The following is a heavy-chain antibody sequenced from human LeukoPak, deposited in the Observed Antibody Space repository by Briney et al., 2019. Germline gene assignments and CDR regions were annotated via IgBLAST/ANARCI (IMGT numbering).Heavy chain of an antibody. V-gene: IGHV4-30-2*01. D-gene: IGHD2/OR15-2a*01. CDR1: GGSISSDTYS. Sequence: SETLSLTCAVSGGSISSDTYSWSWIRQPPGKGLEWIGYIYPSGSTYYNPSLKSRVTISVDTSKNQFSLYVRSVTAADTAVYYCARNIRAFHYGMDVWGQGTTVTVSS. J-gene: IGHJ6*02. CDR3: ARNIRAFHYGMDV. CDR2: IYPSGST.